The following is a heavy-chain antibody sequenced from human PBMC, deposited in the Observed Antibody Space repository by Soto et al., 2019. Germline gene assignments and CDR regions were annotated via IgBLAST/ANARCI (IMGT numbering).Heavy chain of an antibody. D-gene: IGHD2-15*01. CDR3: ARDRHATRYYYYGMDV. CDR1: GGTFSSYA. J-gene: IGHJ6*02. Sequence: SVKVSCKASGGTFSSYAISWVRQAPGQGLEWMGGIIPIFGTANYAQKFQGRVTITADESTSTAYMELSSLRSEDTAVYYCARDRHATRYYYYGMDVWGQGTTVTVSS. V-gene: IGHV1-69*13. CDR2: IIPIFGTA.